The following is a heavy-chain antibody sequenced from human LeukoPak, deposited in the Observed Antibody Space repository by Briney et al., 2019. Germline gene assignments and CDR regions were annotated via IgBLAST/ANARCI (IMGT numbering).Heavy chain of an antibody. CDR3: ARATPYDSSGYYYLYYYGMDV. CDR1: GYTFTSYY. Sequence: ASVKVSCKASGYTFTSYYMHWVRQAPGQGLEWMGIINPSGGSTSYAQKFQGRVTMTRDTSTSTVYMELSSLRSEDTAVYYCARATPYDSSGYYYLYYYGMDVWGQGTTVTVSS. D-gene: IGHD3-22*01. CDR2: INPSGGST. J-gene: IGHJ6*02. V-gene: IGHV1-46*01.